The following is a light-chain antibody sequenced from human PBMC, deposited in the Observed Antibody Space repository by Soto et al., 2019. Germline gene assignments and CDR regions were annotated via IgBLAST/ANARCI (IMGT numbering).Light chain of an antibody. J-gene: IGLJ2*01. CDR2: EVS. CDR3: SSYAGNNVL. CDR1: NTAVGGYNY. V-gene: IGLV2-8*01. Sequence: QSARTQPHSASGSPGQTVTISCSGTNTAVGGYNYVSGYQQHPGKAPKLLIYEVSQLPTGVPARFSGSRSGNTASLTVSGLQAEDEADYYCSSYAGNNVLFGGGTKLTVL.